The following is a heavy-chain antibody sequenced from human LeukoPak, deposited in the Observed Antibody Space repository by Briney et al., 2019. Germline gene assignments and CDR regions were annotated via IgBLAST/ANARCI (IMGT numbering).Heavy chain of an antibody. CDR1: GGSFSGYY. D-gene: IGHD3-9*01. CDR2: INHSGST. V-gene: IGHV4-34*01. CDR3: ASIQYYDILTGYYNY. J-gene: IGHJ4*02. Sequence: PSETLSLTCAVYGGSFSGYYWSWIRQPPGKGLEWIGEINHSGSTNYNPSLKSRVTISVDTSKNQFSLKLSSVTAADTAMYYCASIQYYDILTGYYNYWGQGTLVTVTS.